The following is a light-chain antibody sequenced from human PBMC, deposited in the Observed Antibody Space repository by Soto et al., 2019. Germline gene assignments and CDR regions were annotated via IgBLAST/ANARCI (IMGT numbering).Light chain of an antibody. V-gene: IGKV3-20*01. CDR1: QSVSNNY. CDR3: QQYGSSPRT. CDR2: GAS. J-gene: IGKJ1*01. Sequence: EIVLTQSPGTLSLSPVERATLSCRASQSVSNNYLAWYQQKPGQAPRLLIYGASSRATGIPDRFSGSGSGTDLTLTISRLEPEDFAVYYCQQYGSSPRTFGQGTKVDIK.